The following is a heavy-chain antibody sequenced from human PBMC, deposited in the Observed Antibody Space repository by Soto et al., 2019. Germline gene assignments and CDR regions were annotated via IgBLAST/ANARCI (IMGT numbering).Heavy chain of an antibody. CDR1: CHSSTHNG. J-gene: IGHJ4*02. CDR3: ATANTKRGCLEF. Sequence: ASVKVSCKASCHSSTHNGISWVRRAPGQGLEWMGWININRGDVNHSPKFQGIVTLTTDTSTTTAYMELMSLRLDDTAVYFCATANTKRGCLEFWGQGTMVTVSS. D-gene: IGHD2-15*01. V-gene: IGHV1-18*01. CDR2: ININRGDV.